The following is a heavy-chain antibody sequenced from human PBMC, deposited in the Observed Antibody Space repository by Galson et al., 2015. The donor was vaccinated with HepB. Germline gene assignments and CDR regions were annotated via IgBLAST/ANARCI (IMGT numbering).Heavy chain of an antibody. CDR2: ISAYNGDT. CDR1: GYTFGSYG. CDR3: ARTGGSAALYYYYGLDV. J-gene: IGHJ6*02. V-gene: IGHV1-18*04. D-gene: IGHD2-2*01. Sequence: SVKVSCKASGYTFGSYGISWVRQAPGQGLEWMGRISAYNGDTEYPQKVQGRVTMTTDTSTSTAYMELRSLRSDDTAIYYCARTGGSAALYYYYGLDVWGQGTTVVVSS.